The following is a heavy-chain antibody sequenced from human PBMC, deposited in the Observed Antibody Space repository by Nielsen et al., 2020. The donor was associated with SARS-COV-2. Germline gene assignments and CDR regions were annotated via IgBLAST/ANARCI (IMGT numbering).Heavy chain of an antibody. D-gene: IGHD6-19*01. CDR2: IRTKPDNYAT. Sequence: GESLKISCAASGFAFSDSSIQWVRQASGRGLEWVGRIRTKPDNYATVYPESVKGRFTISRDNAKNSLYLQMNSLRAEDTAVYYCARESVTGTDAFDIWGQGTVVTVSS. CDR3: ARESVTGTDAFDI. CDR1: GFAFSDSS. V-gene: IGHV3-73*01. J-gene: IGHJ3*02.